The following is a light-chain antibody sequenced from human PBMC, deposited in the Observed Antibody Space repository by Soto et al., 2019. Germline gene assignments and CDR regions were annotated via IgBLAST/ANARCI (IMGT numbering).Light chain of an antibody. V-gene: IGKV3-20*01. CDR3: QQYGSSSMCT. CDR2: GAS. J-gene: IGKJ2*02. CDR1: QSVSSNY. Sequence: EIVLTQSPGTLSLSPGERATLSCRASQSVSSNYLAWYQQKPGQAPRLLIYGASSRATGIPDRFSGSGSGTDFTLTISRLEPEDFALYYCQQYGSSSMCTFGQGTKLEIK.